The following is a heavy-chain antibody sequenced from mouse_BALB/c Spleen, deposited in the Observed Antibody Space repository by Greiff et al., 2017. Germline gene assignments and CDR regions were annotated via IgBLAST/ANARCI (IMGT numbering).Heavy chain of an antibody. D-gene: IGHD2-14*01. J-gene: IGHJ4*01. CDR1: GFTFSSYG. V-gene: IGHV5-6*01. Sequence: EVKVVESGGDLVKPGGSLKLSCAASGFTFSSYGMSWVRQTPDKRLEWVATISSGGSYTYYPDSVKGRFTISRDNAKNTLYLQMSSLKSEDTAMYYCARGQVRRDYYAMDYWGQGTSVTVSS. CDR3: ARGQVRRDYYAMDY. CDR2: ISSGGSYT.